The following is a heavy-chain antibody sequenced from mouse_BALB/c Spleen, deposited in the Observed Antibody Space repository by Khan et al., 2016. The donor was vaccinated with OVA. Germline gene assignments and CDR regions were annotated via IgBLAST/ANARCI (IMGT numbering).Heavy chain of an antibody. CDR1: GFSLTTYG. V-gene: IGHV2-2*02. D-gene: IGHD2-4*01. CDR3: ARNYDYDEGLAY. J-gene: IGHJ3*01. Sequence: QVRLQQSGPGLVQPSQSLSITCTVSGFSLTTYGVHWVRQSPGKGLVWLGVIWSGGSTDYNAAFISRLSISKDSSKSQVFFKMNSLQVNDTAIYYCARNYDYDEGLAYWGQGTLVTVSA. CDR2: IWSGGST.